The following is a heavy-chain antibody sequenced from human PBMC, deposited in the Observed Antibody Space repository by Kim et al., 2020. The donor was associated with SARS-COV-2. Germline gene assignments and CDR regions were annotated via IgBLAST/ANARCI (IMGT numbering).Heavy chain of an antibody. V-gene: IGHV4-39*07. CDR1: GGSLSSSSYY. Sequence: SETLSLTCTVSGGSLSSSSYYWGWIRQPPGKGLEWIGNIYYTGSTFYNPSLKSRVAISIDMSENRFSLRLNSVTAADTAVYYCGGGLIHRLDYWGQGTLVSVSS. CDR2: IYYTGST. D-gene: IGHD3-16*01. CDR3: GGGLIHRLDY. J-gene: IGHJ4*02.